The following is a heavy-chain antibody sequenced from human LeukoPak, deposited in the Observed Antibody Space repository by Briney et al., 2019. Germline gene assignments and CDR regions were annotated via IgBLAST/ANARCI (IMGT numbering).Heavy chain of an antibody. J-gene: IGHJ4*02. CDR3: AKDQGYDTSGYYYDFDY. D-gene: IGHD3-22*01. CDR2: GSERGGT. V-gene: IGHV4-34*01. Sequence: SETLSLTCAVYGESLNGHYWSWIRQSPGKGLEWIGEGSERGGTKFNPSLKSRVTIPADTSKNQFSLKLSSVTAADTAVYYCAKDQGYDTSGYYYDFDYWGQGTLVTVSS. CDR1: GESLNGHY.